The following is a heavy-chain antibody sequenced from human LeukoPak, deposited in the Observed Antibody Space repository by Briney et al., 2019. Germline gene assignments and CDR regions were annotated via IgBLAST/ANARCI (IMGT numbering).Heavy chain of an antibody. CDR2: ISSSSNYI. CDR1: GFTFSSYT. V-gene: IGHV3-21*01. Sequence: GGSLRLSCAASGFTFSSYTMNWVRQAPGKGLEWVSSISSSSNYIYYADSVKGRFTISRDNAKNSLYLQMNSLRDEDTAVYYCARDRGYCSGGSCYTYYFDYWGQGTLVTVSS. D-gene: IGHD2-15*01. CDR3: ARDRGYCSGGSCYTYYFDY. J-gene: IGHJ4*02.